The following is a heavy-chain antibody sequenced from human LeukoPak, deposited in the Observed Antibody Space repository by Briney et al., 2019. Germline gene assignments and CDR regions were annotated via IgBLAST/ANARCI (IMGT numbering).Heavy chain of an antibody. Sequence: SETLSLTCAVYGGPFSYYYWSWIRQPPGKGLEWIGEINHSGSTNYNPSLKRRVTISADTSKNHFSLQLSSVTAADTAVYYCALTGIGILRRLDNWGEGALVTVSS. J-gene: IGHJ4*02. V-gene: IGHV4-34*01. CDR1: GGPFSYYY. CDR3: ALTGIGILRRLDN. CDR2: INHSGST. D-gene: IGHD4-17*01.